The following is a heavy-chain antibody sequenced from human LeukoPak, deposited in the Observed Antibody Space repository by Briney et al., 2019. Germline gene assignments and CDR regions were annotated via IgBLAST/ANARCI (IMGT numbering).Heavy chain of an antibody. V-gene: IGHV3-9*01. D-gene: IGHD3-22*01. CDR3: AKDNYYDSSGSFDY. CDR1: GFTFDDYA. CDR2: ISWISGSI. J-gene: IGHJ4*02. Sequence: PGRSLRLSCAASGFTFDDYAMHWVRHAPGKGLGWVSGISWISGSIGYADSVKGRFTISRDNAKNSLYLQMNSLRAEDTALYYCAKDNYYDSSGSFDYWGQGTLVTVSS.